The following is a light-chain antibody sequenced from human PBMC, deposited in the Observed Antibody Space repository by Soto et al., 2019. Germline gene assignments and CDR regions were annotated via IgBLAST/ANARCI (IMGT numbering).Light chain of an antibody. CDR1: QSISSY. V-gene: IGKV1-39*01. J-gene: IGKJ1*01. CDR3: QQSYSTSWT. CDR2: AAS. Sequence: DIQMTQSPSSLSASVGDRVTITCRASQSISSYLNWYQQKPGKAPKLLIYAASSLQSGVPSRFSGCGSGTYFTLTISSLQPEDFATYYCQQSYSTSWTFGQGTKVEIK.